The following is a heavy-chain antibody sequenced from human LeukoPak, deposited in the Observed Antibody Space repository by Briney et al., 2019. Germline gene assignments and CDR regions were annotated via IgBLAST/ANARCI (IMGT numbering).Heavy chain of an antibody. J-gene: IGHJ4*02. CDR3: AKDFAGDRDY. V-gene: IGHV3-33*06. D-gene: IGHD4-17*01. Sequence: PGGSLRLSCAASGFTFCSYGMHWVRQAPGKGLEWVAVIWYDGSNKYYADSVKGRFTISRDNSKNTLYLQMNSLRAEDTAVYYCAKDFAGDRDYWGQGTLVTVSS. CDR2: IWYDGSNK. CDR1: GFTFCSYG.